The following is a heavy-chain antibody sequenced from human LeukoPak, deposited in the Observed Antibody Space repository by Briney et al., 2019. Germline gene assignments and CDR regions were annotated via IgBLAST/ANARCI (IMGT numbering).Heavy chain of an antibody. J-gene: IGHJ2*01. CDR2: SCPGDSDT. D-gene: IGHD4-17*01. CDR1: GYSSTNYL. CDR3: VRHFHPGETTGGYFDL. V-gene: IGHV5-51*01. Sequence: GAPLKFCGEASGYSSTNYLIGCVRQLPEKVQGWTYISCPGDSDTRYSPSFQGQVTISADQSISTAYLQWSSLKASDTAMYYCVRHFHPGETTGGYFDLLGRGALVTVSS.